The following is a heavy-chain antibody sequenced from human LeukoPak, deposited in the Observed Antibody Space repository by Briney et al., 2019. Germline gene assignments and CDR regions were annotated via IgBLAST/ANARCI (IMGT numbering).Heavy chain of an antibody. CDR3: AGRGQRYFRD. Sequence: PSQTLSLTCDVSGASVTTDYWSWIRHPPGRGLEWIGYTYNSGNTDYNPSLKSRLTISVDTSKNQFSLTLSSATAADTAVYYCAGRGQRYFRDWGQGTLVTVSS. CDR1: GASVTTDY. D-gene: IGHD3-9*01. J-gene: IGHJ1*01. CDR2: TYNSGNT. V-gene: IGHV4-59*08.